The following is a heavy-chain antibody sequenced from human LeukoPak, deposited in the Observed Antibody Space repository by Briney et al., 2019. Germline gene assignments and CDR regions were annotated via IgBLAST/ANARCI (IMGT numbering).Heavy chain of an antibody. Sequence: GGSLRLSCAASGFAFSSYGMHWVRQAPGKGLEWVAVIWYDGSNKYYADSVKGRFTISRDNSKNTLYLQMNSLRAEDTAVYYCARGYIAAAGTDAFDIWGQGTMVTASS. V-gene: IGHV3-33*01. J-gene: IGHJ3*02. CDR1: GFAFSSYG. CDR2: IWYDGSNK. D-gene: IGHD6-13*01. CDR3: ARGYIAAAGTDAFDI.